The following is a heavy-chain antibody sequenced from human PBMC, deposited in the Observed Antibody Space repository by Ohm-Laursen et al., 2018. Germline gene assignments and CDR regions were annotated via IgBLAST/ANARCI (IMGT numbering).Heavy chain of an antibody. J-gene: IGHJ5*02. CDR2: IYHRGST. CDR1: GYSISSGYF. Sequence: GTLSLTCAVSGYSISSGYFWGWIRQPPGKGLEWIGTIYHRGSTYYNPSLKSRVTISVDTSKNQFSLKLSSVTAADTALYYCARGLWWFDPWGQGTLVTVSS. V-gene: IGHV4-38-2*01. CDR3: ARGLWWFDP.